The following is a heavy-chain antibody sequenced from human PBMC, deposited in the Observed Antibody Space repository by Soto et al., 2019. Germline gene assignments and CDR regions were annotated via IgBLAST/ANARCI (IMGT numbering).Heavy chain of an antibody. J-gene: IGHJ6*02. CDR2: ITWNGGNT. CDR1: GFSFDDYN. CDR3: ARETLSFGSALDV. Sequence: GGSLRLSCAASGFSFDDYNIHWVRQAPGKGLEWVSLITWNGGNTYYADSVKGRFTISRDGTTESVSLQMTSLKREDTGLYYCARETLSFGSALDVWGQGTMVTVSS. D-gene: IGHD3-3*01. V-gene: IGHV3-43*01.